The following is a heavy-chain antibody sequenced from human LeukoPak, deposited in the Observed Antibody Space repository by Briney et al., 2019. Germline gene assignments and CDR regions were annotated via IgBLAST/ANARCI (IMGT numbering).Heavy chain of an antibody. CDR3: ARVVIAARPYFDY. J-gene: IGHJ4*02. V-gene: IGHV4-59*01. CDR2: IYHRERT. CDR1: GGSISSYY. Sequence: KPSETLSLTCTVSGGSISSYYWSWIRQPPGKELEWRGCIYHRERTNYNPSLESRVPISVDTSKNQFSLKLSSVTAADTAVYYCARVVIAARPYFDYWGQGTLVTVSS. D-gene: IGHD6-6*01.